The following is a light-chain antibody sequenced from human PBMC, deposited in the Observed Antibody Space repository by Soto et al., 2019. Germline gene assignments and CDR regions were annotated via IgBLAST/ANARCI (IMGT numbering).Light chain of an antibody. CDR2: GAS. CDR1: QSISST. Sequence: EIVMTQSPATLSVSPGERATLSCRASQSISSTLAWYQQKPGQAPRLLIYGASTRATGIPARFSGSGSGTEFTLTLSSLQSEDFAVYYCQQYNDWPLWTFGQGTNVEIK. J-gene: IGKJ1*01. CDR3: QQYNDWPLWT. V-gene: IGKV3-15*01.